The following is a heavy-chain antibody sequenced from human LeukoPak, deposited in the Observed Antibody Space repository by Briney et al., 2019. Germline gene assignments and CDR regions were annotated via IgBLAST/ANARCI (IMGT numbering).Heavy chain of an antibody. V-gene: IGHV4-34*01. Sequence: MTSETLSLTCTVSGGSISSYYWSWIRQPPGKGLEWIGEINHSGSTNYNPSLKSRVTISVDTSKNQFSLKLSSVTAADTAVYYCATHSWLDYWGQGTLVTVSS. CDR1: GGSISSYY. CDR3: ATHSWLDY. D-gene: IGHD6-13*01. J-gene: IGHJ4*02. CDR2: INHSGST.